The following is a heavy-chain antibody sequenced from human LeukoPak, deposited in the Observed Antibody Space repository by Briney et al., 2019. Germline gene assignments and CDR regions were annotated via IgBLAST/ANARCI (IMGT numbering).Heavy chain of an antibody. CDR3: ARVRDGIAVRYFDY. Sequence: PSETLSLTCTVSGGSISSSSYYWGWIRQPPGKGLEWIGSMYSSGSTYYNPSLKSRVTISVDTSKNQFSLKLSSVTAADTAVYYCARVRDGIAVRYFDYWGQGTLVTVSS. CDR2: MYSSGST. CDR1: GGSISSSSYY. V-gene: IGHV4-39*01. J-gene: IGHJ4*02. D-gene: IGHD5-24*01.